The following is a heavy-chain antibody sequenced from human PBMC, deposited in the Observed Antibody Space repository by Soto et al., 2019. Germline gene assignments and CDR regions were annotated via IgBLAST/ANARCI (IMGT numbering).Heavy chain of an antibody. CDR1: GYPFTSYG. V-gene: IGHV1-2*02. CDR2: INPKNGDT. J-gene: IGHJ6*02. D-gene: IGHD2-2*01. CDR3: ARDTRGTRGFDEMDI. Sequence: ASVKVSCKASGYPFTSYGISWVRQAPGQGLEWMGCINPKNGDTHYAQRFQGRVTMTRDTSLNLVHMDLSGLRSDDAAVYYCARDTRGTRGFDEMDIWGQGTSVTVSS.